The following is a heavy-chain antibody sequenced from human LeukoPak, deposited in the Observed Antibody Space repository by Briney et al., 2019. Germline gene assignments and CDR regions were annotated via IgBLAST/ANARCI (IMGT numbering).Heavy chain of an antibody. CDR2: ITSGGDYI. D-gene: IGHD3-10*01. Sequence: PGGSLRLSCAASGFTFNTFNMNWVRQAPGKGLEWVSSITSGGDYIYYADSVKGRFTISRDNAKNSLYLQMNSLRAEDTAVYYCARVGFTLVRGATNDYNYSGLDVWGQGTTVTVSS. CDR1: GFTFNTFN. V-gene: IGHV3-21*01. J-gene: IGHJ6*02. CDR3: ARVGFTLVRGATNDYNYSGLDV.